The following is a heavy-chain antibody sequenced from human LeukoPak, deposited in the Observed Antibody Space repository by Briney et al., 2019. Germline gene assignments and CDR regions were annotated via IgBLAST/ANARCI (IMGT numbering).Heavy chain of an antibody. Sequence: GGSLRLSCTASGLSVSSNYMSWVRQAPGKGLEWVSVIYSGGSTFYADSVKGRFTISRDNSKTTLYLQMNSLRAEDTAVYYCAKTDSGSYLPPSNFDYWGQGTLVTVSS. CDR1: GLSVSSNY. V-gene: IGHV3-53*05. CDR3: AKTDSGSYLPPSNFDY. D-gene: IGHD1-26*01. J-gene: IGHJ4*02. CDR2: IYSGGST.